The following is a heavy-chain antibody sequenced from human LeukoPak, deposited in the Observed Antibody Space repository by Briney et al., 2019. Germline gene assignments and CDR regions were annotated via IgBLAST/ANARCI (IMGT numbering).Heavy chain of an antibody. CDR1: GYTFTTYW. D-gene: IGHD3-16*01. CDR2: IYPGDSDT. J-gene: IGHJ4*02. CDR3: ARRDARGLGENDISFDY. V-gene: IGHV5-51*01. Sequence: GESLKISCSGSGYTFTTYWIGWVRQMPRKGLEWMGSIYPGDSDTRYSPSFQGQVTFSVDKFISTAYLQWSSLKASDTAIYYCARRDARGLGENDISFDYWGQGTLVTVSS.